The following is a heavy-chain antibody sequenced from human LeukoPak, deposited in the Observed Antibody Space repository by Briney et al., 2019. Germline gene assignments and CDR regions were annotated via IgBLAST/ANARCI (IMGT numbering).Heavy chain of an antibody. V-gene: IGHV1-69*06. J-gene: IGHJ6*03. Sequence: SVKVSCKASGGTFSSYAISWVRQAPGQGLEWMGGIIPIFGTANYAQKFQGRVTITADKSTSTAYMELSSLRSEDTAVYYCARMSYSSSWYRYYYYMDVWGKGTTVTVSS. CDR2: IIPIFGTA. CDR3: ARMSYSSSWYRYYYYMDV. D-gene: IGHD6-13*01. CDR1: GGTFSSYA.